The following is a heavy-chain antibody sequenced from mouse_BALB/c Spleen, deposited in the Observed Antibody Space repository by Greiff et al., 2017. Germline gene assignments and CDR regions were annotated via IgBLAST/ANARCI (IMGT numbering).Heavy chain of an antibody. V-gene: IGHV1-9*01. CDR2: ILPGSGST. Sequence: VQLQQSGAELMKPGASVKISCKATGYTFSSYWIEWVKQRPGHGLEWIGEILPGSGSTNYNEKFKGKATFTADTSSNTAYMQLSSLTSEDSAVYYCARNYGNYHYAMDYWGQGTSVTVSS. J-gene: IGHJ4*01. CDR3: ARNYGNYHYAMDY. D-gene: IGHD2-1*01. CDR1: GYTFSSYW.